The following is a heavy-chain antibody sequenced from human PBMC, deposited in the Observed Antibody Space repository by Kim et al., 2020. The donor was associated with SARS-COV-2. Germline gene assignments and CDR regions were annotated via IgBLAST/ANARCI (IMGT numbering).Heavy chain of an antibody. V-gene: IGHV3-33*06. CDR2: IWHGGSHK. Sequence: GGSLRLSCAASGFTFSAYGMHWVRQAPGKGLEWVALIWHGGSHKYYADSVKGRFTVYRDNSKNTLYLEMNSLRAEDTAVYYCAKDGVDSVMGLDYWGQGTLVTVSS. CDR3: AKDGVDSVMGLDY. CDR1: GFTFSAYG. D-gene: IGHD5-18*01. J-gene: IGHJ4*02.